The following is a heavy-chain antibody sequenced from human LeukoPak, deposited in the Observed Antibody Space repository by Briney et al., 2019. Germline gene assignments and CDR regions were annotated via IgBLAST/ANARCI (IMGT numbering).Heavy chain of an antibody. D-gene: IGHD3-3*01. J-gene: IGHJ4*02. CDR2: IKSDSSNT. Sequence: GGSLRLSFAASGFTFSSYWMHWVLQAPGKGLVWFSRIKSDSSNTNYADSGKGRFTISRDNAKNTLHLQMNSLRAEDTAVYYCARGGYYGSGRYHFDSWGQGTLVTVSS. CDR3: ARGGYYGSGRYHFDS. V-gene: IGHV3-74*01. CDR1: GFTFSSYW.